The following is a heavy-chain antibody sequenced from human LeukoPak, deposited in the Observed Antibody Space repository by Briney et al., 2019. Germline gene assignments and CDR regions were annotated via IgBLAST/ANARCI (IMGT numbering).Heavy chain of an antibody. CDR3: ARDMDSGPDFFDY. CDR2: INPHSGGT. J-gene: IGHJ4*02. Sequence: ASVKVSCKASGYTFTYYYMHWVRQAPGQGLEWMGWINPHSGGTDHAQKFQGRVTMTTDTSTSTAYMELSRLRSDDTAVYYCARDMDSGPDFFDYWGQGTLVTVSS. V-gene: IGHV1-2*02. D-gene: IGHD1-26*01. CDR1: GYTFTYYY.